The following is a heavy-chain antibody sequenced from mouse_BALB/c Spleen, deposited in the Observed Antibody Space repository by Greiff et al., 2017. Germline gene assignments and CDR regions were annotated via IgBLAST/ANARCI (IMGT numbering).Heavy chain of an antibody. Sequence: DVMLVESGGGLVKPGGSLKLSCAASGFTFSSYAMSWVRQSPEKRLEWVAEISSGGSYTYYPDTVTGRFTISRDNAKNTLYLEMSSLRSEDTAMYYCARGGITTNPAAYWGQGTLVTVSA. CDR3: ARGGITTNPAAY. D-gene: IGHD2-4*01. CDR2: ISSGGSYT. V-gene: IGHV5-9-4*01. J-gene: IGHJ3*01. CDR1: GFTFSSYA.